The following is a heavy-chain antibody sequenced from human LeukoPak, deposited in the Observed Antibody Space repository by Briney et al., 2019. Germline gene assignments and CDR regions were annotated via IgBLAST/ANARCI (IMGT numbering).Heavy chain of an antibody. V-gene: IGHV1-2*02. D-gene: IGHD6-19*01. CDR1: GYTFTGYY. CDR2: INPSSGGT. CDR3: ATQATSGWHFS. J-gene: IGHJ5*02. Sequence: GASVKVSCKASGYTFTGYYMHWVRQAPGQGPEWMGWINPSSGGTNYAQKFQGRVTMTRDTSLSTVYMELSRLRSDDTAVYYCATQATSGWHFSWGQGTLVTVSS.